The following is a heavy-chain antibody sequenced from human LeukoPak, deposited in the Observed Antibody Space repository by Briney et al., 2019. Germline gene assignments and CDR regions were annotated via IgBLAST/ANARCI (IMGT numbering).Heavy chain of an antibody. CDR2: IYYSGST. V-gene: IGHV4-31*03. CDR3: ARGPYSSGSRGWFDP. CDR1: GGSISPDNYF. Sequence: SETLSLTCTVSGGSISPDNYFWGWIRQPPGKGLEWIGYIYYSGSTYYNPSLKSRVTISVDTSKNQFSLKLSSVTAADTAVYYCARGPYSSGSRGWFDPWGQGTLVTVSS. D-gene: IGHD6-25*01. J-gene: IGHJ5*02.